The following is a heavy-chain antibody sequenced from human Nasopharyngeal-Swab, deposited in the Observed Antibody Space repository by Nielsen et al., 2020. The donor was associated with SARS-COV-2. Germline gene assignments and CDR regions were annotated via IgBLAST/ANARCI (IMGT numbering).Heavy chain of an antibody. CDR1: GFTFSSYA. V-gene: IGHV3-30-3*01. Sequence: GGSLRLSCAASGFTFSSYAMHWVRQAPGKGLEWVAVISHDGSNKYYADSVKGRFTISRDNSKNTLYLQMNSLRAEDTAVYYCARSWGGGYSFSFDYWGQGTRVTVSS. D-gene: IGHD2-15*01. CDR2: ISHDGSNK. CDR3: ARSWGGGYSFSFDY. J-gene: IGHJ4*02.